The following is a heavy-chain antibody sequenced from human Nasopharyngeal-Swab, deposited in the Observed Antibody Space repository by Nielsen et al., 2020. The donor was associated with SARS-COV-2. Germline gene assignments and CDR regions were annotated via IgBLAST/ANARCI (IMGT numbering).Heavy chain of an antibody. D-gene: IGHD6-13*01. J-gene: IGHJ6*02. V-gene: IGHV3-23*01. CDR2: ISGSGGST. CDR3: AKAEGSNNYYYYGMDV. Sequence: WIRQPPGKGLEWVSAISGSGGSTYYADSVKGRFTISRDNSKNTLYLQMNSLRAEDTAVSYCAKAEGSNNYYYYGMDVWGQGTTVTVSS.